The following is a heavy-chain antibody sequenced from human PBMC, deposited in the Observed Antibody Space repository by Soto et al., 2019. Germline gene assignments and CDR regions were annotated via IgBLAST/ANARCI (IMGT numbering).Heavy chain of an antibody. D-gene: IGHD1-1*01. J-gene: IGHJ1*01. Sequence: PGGSLRLSCALSGFDSSYYWIQWFRQSPGKGLEWVSRIDPDGTTTNYADSVKGRFSVSRDNAKKTIYLQMNSLTADDTALYYCARGPRPSSAGTGAYWGQGTLVTGSS. V-gene: IGHV3-74*01. CDR2: IDPDGTTT. CDR3: ARGPRPSSAGTGAY. CDR1: GFDSSYYW.